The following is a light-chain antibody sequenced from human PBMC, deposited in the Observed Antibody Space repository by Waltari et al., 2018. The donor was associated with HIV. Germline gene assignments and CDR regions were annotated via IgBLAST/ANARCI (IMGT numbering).Light chain of an antibody. CDR3: QQFRTYPRT. J-gene: IGKJ2*01. V-gene: IGKV1-13*02. Sequence: AIQLAQSPSSLSAYVGDRVTITCRASQGVRNALAWYQQKPGRPPKLLIYDVSTLEGGVPSRFSGSLSGTDFNLTISNLQPEDSATYYCQQFRTYPRTFGQGATLEIK. CDR2: DVS. CDR1: QGVRNA.